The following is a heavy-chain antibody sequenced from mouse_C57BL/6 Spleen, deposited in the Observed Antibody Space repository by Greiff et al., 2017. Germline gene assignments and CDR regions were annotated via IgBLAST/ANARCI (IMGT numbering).Heavy chain of an antibody. CDR1: GFTFSSYA. V-gene: IGHV5-4*01. CDR2: ISDGGSYT. Sequence: EVQRVESGGGLVKPGGSLKLSCAASGFTFSSYAMSWVRQTPEKRLEWVATISDGGSYTYYPDNVKGRFTISRDNAKNNLYLQMSHLKSEDTAMYYCARGYSAGYFDVWGTGTTVTVSS. J-gene: IGHJ1*03. D-gene: IGHD2-14*01. CDR3: ARGYSAGYFDV.